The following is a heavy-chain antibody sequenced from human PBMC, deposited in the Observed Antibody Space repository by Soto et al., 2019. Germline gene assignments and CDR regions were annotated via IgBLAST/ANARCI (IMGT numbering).Heavy chain of an antibody. CDR2: IYYSGST. CDR1: GGSISSGGYY. D-gene: IGHD3-22*01. Sequence: SETLSLTCTVSGGSISSGGYYWSWIRQHPGKGLEWIGYIYYSGSTYYNPSLKSRVTISVDTSKNQFSLKLSSVTAADTAVYYCARDLIIYDSSGYGLALDIWGQGTMVTVSS. CDR3: ARDLIIYDSSGYGLALDI. J-gene: IGHJ3*02. V-gene: IGHV4-31*03.